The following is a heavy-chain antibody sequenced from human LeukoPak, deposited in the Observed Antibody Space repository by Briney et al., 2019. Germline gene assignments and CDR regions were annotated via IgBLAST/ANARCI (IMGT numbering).Heavy chain of an antibody. CDR2: FDPENGET. V-gene: IGHV1-24*01. J-gene: IGHJ4*02. Sequence: GASVKVSCKVPGYTLTELSMHWVRQAPGKGLEWMGSFDPENGETLYAQEFQGRVTLTEDTSADTAYMELISLRSEDTAVYYCTRSAVVLPYYFDYWGQGTLVTVSS. CDR3: TRSAVVLPYYFDY. D-gene: IGHD3-22*01. CDR1: GYTLTELS.